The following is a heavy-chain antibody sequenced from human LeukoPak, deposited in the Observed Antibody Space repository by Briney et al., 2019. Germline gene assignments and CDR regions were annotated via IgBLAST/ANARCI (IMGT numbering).Heavy chain of an antibody. Sequence: GGCLRISCAAPGFTFSSYWMNCVPQTPGKGSGWVANIKRDGNEKNYVDSVKGRFSISRDNAKNSLYVQMDGLRAEGTAVYYCAKEGPYPIITCDSWGQGARVTVP. J-gene: IGHJ5*01. CDR1: GFTFSSYW. CDR2: IKRDGNEK. V-gene: IGHV3-7*01. D-gene: IGHD3-10*01. CDR3: AKEGPYPIITCDS.